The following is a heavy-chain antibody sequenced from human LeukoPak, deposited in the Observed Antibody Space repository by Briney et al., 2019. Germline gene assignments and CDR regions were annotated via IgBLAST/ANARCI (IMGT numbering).Heavy chain of an antibody. CDR1: GLTFSVSA. CDR3: THPAYYYNVDV. J-gene: IGHJ6*04. CDR2: IKTKADNYAT. V-gene: IGHV3-73*01. Sequence: PGGSLRLSCSPSGLTFSVSAIHRVRQAPGKGLEWVGRIKTKADNYATAYAASVKGIFTISRDDSTNTAYLQMNSLKTEDTAVYYCTHPAYYYNVDVWGKGTTVTVSS. D-gene: IGHD6-25*01.